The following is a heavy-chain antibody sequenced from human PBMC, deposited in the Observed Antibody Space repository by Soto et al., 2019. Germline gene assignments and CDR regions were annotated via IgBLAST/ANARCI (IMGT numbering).Heavy chain of an antibody. Sequence: GGSLRLSCAASGFTFSDHYMDWVRQAPGKGLEWVGRTRNKANSYTTEYAASVKGRFTIARDDSKNSLYLQMNSLKTEDTAVYYCARARGGDQNGGDDYWGQGTLVTVSS. CDR2: TRNKANSYTT. CDR1: GFTFSDHY. J-gene: IGHJ4*02. V-gene: IGHV3-72*01. CDR3: ARARGGDQNGGDDY. D-gene: IGHD2-21*02.